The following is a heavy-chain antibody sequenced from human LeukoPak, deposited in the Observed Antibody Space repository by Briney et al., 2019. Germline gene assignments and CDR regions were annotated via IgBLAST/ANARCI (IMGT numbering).Heavy chain of an antibody. V-gene: IGHV4-34*01. Sequence: SETLSLTCAVYGGSFSGYYWSWIRQPPGKGLEWIGEINHSGSTNYNPSLKSRVTISVDTSKNQFSLKLSSVTAADTAVYYCARIRAYYGSGSYKAIDIWGQGTMVTVSS. CDR2: INHSGST. CDR1: GGSFSGYY. J-gene: IGHJ3*02. D-gene: IGHD3-10*01. CDR3: ARIRAYYGSGSYKAIDI.